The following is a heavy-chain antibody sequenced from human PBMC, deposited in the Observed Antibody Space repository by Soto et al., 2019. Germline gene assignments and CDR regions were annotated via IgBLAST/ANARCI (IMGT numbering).Heavy chain of an antibody. CDR3: ARTPLDTFYHMDV. CDR2: IYPGDSDT. CDR1: GYSFTSYW. D-gene: IGHD3-3*02. Sequence: LGESLKISCKGSGYSFTSYWIGWVRQMPGKGLEWMGIIYPGDSDTRYSPSFQGQVTISADKSISTAYLQWSSLKASDTAMYYCARTPLDTFYHMDVWGQGTPVTVSS. J-gene: IGHJ6*02. V-gene: IGHV5-51*01.